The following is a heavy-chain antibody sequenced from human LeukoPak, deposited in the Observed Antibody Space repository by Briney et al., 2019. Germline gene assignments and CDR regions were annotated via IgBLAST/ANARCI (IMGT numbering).Heavy chain of an antibody. CDR2: INPNSGGT. CDR3: ARATRLGDLYGMDV. D-gene: IGHD3-16*01. J-gene: IGHJ6*02. CDR1: GYTLTGSY. Sequence: ASVKVSCKASGYTLTGSYIHWVRQAPGQGLEWMGRINPNSGGTNYAQNFQGRVTMTSDTSISTAYMELSRLRSDDTAVYYCARATRLGDLYGMDVWGQGTTVTVSS. V-gene: IGHV1-2*06.